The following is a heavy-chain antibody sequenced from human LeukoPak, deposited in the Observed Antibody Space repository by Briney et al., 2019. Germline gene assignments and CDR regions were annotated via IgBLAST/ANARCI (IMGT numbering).Heavy chain of an antibody. CDR3: VREHSWGDFDY. D-gene: IGHD2-15*01. J-gene: IGHJ4*02. CDR1: SGSISSYY. CDR2: IYYSGST. Sequence: SETLSLTCTVSSGSISSYYWSWIRQPPGKGLEWIGYIYYSGSTNYNPSLKSRVTISVDTSKNQFSLKLSSVTAADTAVYYCVREHSWGDFDYWGQRTLVTVSS. V-gene: IGHV4-59*01.